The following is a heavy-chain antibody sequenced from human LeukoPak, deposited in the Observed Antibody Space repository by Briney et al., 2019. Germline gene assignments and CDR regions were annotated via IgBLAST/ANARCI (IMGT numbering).Heavy chain of an antibody. J-gene: IGHJ4*02. D-gene: IGHD3-10*01. CDR3: ARVVYYYGSGSYYSPFDY. CDR2: ISAYNGNT. CDR1: GYTFTSYG. Sequence: ASVKVSCKASGYTFTSYGISWVRQAPGQGLEWMGWISAYNGNTNYAQKLQGRVTMTTDTSTSTAYMELRSLRSDDTAVYYCARVVYYYGSGSYYSPFDYWGQGTLVTVSS. V-gene: IGHV1-18*01.